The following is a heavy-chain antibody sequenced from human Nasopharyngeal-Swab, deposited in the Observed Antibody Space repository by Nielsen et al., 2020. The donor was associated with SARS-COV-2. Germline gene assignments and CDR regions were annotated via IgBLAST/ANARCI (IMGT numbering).Heavy chain of an antibody. V-gene: IGHV3-21*01. D-gene: IGHD6-19*01. CDR2: ISSSSSYI. CDR3: ARDRKSSGWYDD. CDR1: GFTFSSYS. Sequence: GESLKISCAASGFTFSSYSMNWVRQAPGKGLEWVSSISSSSSYIYYADSVKGRFTISRDNAKNLLYLQMNSLRAEDTAVYYCARDRKSSGWYDDWGQGTLVTVSS. J-gene: IGHJ5*02.